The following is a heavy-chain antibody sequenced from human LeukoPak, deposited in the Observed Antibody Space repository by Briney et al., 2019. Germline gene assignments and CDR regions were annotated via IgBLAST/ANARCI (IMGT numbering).Heavy chain of an antibody. D-gene: IGHD3-16*01. J-gene: IGHJ4*02. Sequence: SETLSLTCTVSGGSISDYYRGWIRQPPGKGLEWIGYFYNSGSSTYNPSLKSRVTISVDTSKEQFSLKANSVTAADTAVYYCTRGAGWLIDYWGQGILVTVSS. CDR2: FYNSGSS. CDR1: GGSISDYY. V-gene: IGHV4-59*01. CDR3: TRGAGWLIDY.